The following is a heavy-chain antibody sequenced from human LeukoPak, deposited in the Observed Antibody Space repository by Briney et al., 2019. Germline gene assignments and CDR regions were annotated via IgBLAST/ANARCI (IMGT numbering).Heavy chain of an antibody. CDR3: ARDVGARPRVFDY. CDR2: TYYRSKWYN. CDR1: GDSVCSYSAT. J-gene: IGHJ4*02. D-gene: IGHD1-26*01. V-gene: IGHV6-1*01. Sequence: SETLSLTCAISGDSVCSYSATWGWLRQSPSRGLEWLGRTYYRSKWYNDYAVSVKSRITINPGTSKNQFSLQLNSVTPEDTAMYYCARDVGARPRVFDYWGQGILVTVSS.